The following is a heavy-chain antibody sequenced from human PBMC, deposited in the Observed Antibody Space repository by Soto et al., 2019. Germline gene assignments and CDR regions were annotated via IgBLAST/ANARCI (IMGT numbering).Heavy chain of an antibody. J-gene: IGHJ4*02. V-gene: IGHV4-34*01. CDR2: INHSGST. CDR1: GGSFSDYY. CDR3: ARGVVRRVIIQYTSFFDY. Sequence: SETLSLTCAVDGGSFSDYYWTWVRQAPGRGLEWIGEINHSGSTYYNPSLKSRVTISVDTSKNQFSLKLSSVTAADTAVYYCARGVVRRVIIQYTSFFDYWGQGTPVTVSS. D-gene: IGHD3-10*01.